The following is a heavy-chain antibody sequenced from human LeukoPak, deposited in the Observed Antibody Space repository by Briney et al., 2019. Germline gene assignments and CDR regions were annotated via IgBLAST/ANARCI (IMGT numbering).Heavy chain of an antibody. Sequence: SETLSLTCAVSGGSISSGGYSWSWIRQPPGKGLEWIGHIYHSGSTYYNPSLKSRVTISVDRSKNQFSLKLSSVTAADTAVYYCARHGSGYYPYYFDYWGQGTLVTVSS. CDR1: GGSISSGGYS. V-gene: IGHV4-30-2*01. CDR3: ARHGSGYYPYYFDY. D-gene: IGHD3-3*01. J-gene: IGHJ4*02. CDR2: IYHSGST.